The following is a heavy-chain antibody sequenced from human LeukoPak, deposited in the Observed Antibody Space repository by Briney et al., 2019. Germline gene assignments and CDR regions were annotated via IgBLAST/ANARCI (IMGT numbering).Heavy chain of an antibody. V-gene: IGHV1-69*04. J-gene: IGHJ4*02. D-gene: IGHD2-2*02. CDR3: ARDCSSTSCYRGPFDY. CDR2: IIPILGIA. Sequence: SVKVSCKASGGTFSSYTISWVRQAPGQGLEWMGRIIPILGIANYAQKFQGRVTITADKSTSTAYMELSSLRSEDTAVYYCARDCSSTSCYRGPFDYWGQGTLVTVSS. CDR1: GGTFSSYT.